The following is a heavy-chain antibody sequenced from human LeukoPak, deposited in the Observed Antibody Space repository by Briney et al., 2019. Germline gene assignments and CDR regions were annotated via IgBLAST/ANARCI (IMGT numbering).Heavy chain of an antibody. CDR1: GFSFRGYT. CDR2: ISSRSSYI. CDR3: ARGLPSSGWPDY. J-gene: IGHJ4*02. D-gene: IGHD6-19*01. V-gene: IGHV3-21*01. Sequence: GGSLRLSCAASGFSFRGYTMDWVRQAPGKGLEWVSSISSRSSYIFYADSLKGRFTISRDNARNSLYLEMNNLRAEDTAVYYCARGLPSSGWPDYWGQGTLVAVSS.